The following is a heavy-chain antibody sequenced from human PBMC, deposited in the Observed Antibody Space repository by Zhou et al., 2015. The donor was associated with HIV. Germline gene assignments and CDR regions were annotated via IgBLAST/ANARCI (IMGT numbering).Heavy chain of an antibody. D-gene: IGHD3-22*01. Sequence: QVQLVQSGAEVKKPGSSVRVSCKASGGTFSNYAISWVRQAPGQGLEWMGGIIPIFGTANYAQKFQGRVTITADESTSTAYMELSSLRSEDTAVYYCASSTYYYDSSGYYYFDYWAREPWSPSPQ. J-gene: IGHJ4*02. CDR2: IIPIFGTA. CDR1: GGTFSNYA. V-gene: IGHV1-69*01. CDR3: ASSTYYYDSSGYYYFDY.